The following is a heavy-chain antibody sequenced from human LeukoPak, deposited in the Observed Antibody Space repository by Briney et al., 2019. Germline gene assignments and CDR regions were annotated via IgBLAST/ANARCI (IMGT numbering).Heavy chain of an antibody. CDR2: ISRSGSCI. CDR3: ARDRDFGVGNWFDP. CDR1: GFPFSDYS. Sequence: PGGSLRLSCAASGFPFSDYSLNWVRQAPGKGLEWVSSISRSGSCIYYADSVKGRFTISRDDAKKSLYLQMNGLRAEDTAVYYCARDRDFGVGNWFDPWGQGTLVTVSS. D-gene: IGHD3-3*01. J-gene: IGHJ5*02. V-gene: IGHV3-21*01.